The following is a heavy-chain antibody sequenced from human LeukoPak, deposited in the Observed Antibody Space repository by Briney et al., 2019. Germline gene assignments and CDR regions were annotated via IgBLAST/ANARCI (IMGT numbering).Heavy chain of an antibody. CDR1: GFTLSSYN. CDR3: ATDSDRRSDY. CDR2: ISSSSTTI. D-gene: IGHD3-22*01. J-gene: IGHJ4*02. Sequence: GGSLRLSCAASGFTLSSYNMNWVRQAPGKGLEWVSYISSSSTTIYYADSVKGRFTISRDNAKNSLYLQMNSLRAEDTAVYYCATDSDRRSDYWGQGTLVTVSS. V-gene: IGHV3-48*01.